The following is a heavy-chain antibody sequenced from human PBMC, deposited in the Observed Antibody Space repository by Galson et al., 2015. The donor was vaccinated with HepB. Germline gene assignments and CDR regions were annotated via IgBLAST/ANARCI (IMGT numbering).Heavy chain of an antibody. D-gene: IGHD6-13*01. CDR3: AKVGQQLGRGLYDYYGKDV. Sequence: SLRLSCAASGFSFSSYAMSWVRQAPGKGLEWVSAIRSSGANTYYADSVKGRFAISRDHSKHTLYLQMNSLRAEDTAVYYCAKVGQQLGRGLYDYYGKDVWGQGTTVTVSS. J-gene: IGHJ6*02. V-gene: IGHV3-23*01. CDR1: GFSFSSYA. CDR2: IRSSGANT.